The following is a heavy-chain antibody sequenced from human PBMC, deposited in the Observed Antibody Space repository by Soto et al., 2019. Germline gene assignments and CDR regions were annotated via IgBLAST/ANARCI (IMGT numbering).Heavy chain of an antibody. CDR1: GYSFTSYW. J-gene: IGHJ6*02. D-gene: IGHD5-18*01. CDR3: ARRGYSYGLDV. Sequence: GESLKISCKGSGYSFTSYWISWVRQMPGKGLEWMGRIDPSDSYTNYSPSFQGQVTISVDKSISTAYLQWNSLKASDTAVYYCARRGYSYGLDVWGQGTKVTVSS. V-gene: IGHV5-10-1*04. CDR2: IDPSDSYT.